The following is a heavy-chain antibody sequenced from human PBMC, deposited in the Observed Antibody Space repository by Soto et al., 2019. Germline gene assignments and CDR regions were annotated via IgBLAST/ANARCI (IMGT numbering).Heavy chain of an antibody. V-gene: IGHV5-51*01. CDR3: ARIIAARPWVHWFDP. CDR2: IYPGDSDT. Sequence: PXESLKISFKGAGDSFTSYWIGWVRQIPGKGLEWMGIIYPGDSDTRYSPSFQGQVTISADKSISTAYLQWSSLKASDTAMYYCARIIAARPWVHWFDPWGQGTLVTVSS. D-gene: IGHD6-6*01. J-gene: IGHJ5*02. CDR1: GDSFTSYW.